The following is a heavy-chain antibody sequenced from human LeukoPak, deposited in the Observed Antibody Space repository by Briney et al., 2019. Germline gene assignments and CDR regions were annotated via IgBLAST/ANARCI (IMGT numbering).Heavy chain of an antibody. CDR2: ISGDGGST. CDR1: GFTFDDYA. J-gene: IGHJ6*02. CDR3: AKDLMATLYEYYYYGMDV. D-gene: IGHD5-24*01. V-gene: IGHV3-43*02. Sequence: GGSLRLSCAASGFTFDDYAMHWVRQAPGKGLEWVSLISGDGGSTYYADSVKGRFTISRDNSKNSLYLQMNSLRTEDTALYYCAKDLMATLYEYYYYGMDVWGQGTTVTVSS.